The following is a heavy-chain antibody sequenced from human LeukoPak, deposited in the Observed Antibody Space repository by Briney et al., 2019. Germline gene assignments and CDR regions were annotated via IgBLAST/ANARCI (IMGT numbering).Heavy chain of an antibody. CDR2: IGGGGVST. CDR1: GFTFSSYA. J-gene: IGHJ4*02. CDR3: VKDLGRYRNNCFDY. V-gene: IGHV3-23*01. Sequence: PGTSLRLSCAASGFTFSSYATSWVRQAPGKGLEWVSAIGGGGVSTFYADSVKGRFTISRDDSKNTLYLQMNSLRAEDTAVYYCVKDLGRYRNNCFDYWGQGTLVTVSS. D-gene: IGHD1-26*01.